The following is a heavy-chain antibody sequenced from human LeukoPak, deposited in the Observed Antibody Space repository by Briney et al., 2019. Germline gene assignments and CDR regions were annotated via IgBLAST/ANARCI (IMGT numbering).Heavy chain of an antibody. CDR2: ISSSSSYI. J-gene: IGHJ5*02. Sequence: GGSLRLSCAASGFTFSSYSMNWVRQAPGKGLEWVSSISSSSSYIYYADSVKGRFTISRDNAKNSLYLQMNSLRAEDTAVYYCARVPPRAGWFDPWGQGTLVTVSS. CDR3: ARVPPRAGWFDP. CDR1: GFTFSSYS. V-gene: IGHV3-21*01.